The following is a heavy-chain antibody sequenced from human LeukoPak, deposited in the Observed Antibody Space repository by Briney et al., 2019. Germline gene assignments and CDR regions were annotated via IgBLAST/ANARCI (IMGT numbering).Heavy chain of an antibody. CDR2: INSDGSST. Sequence: GGSLILSCAASGFTFSSYWTHWVRQPPGKGLVWVSRINSDGSSTSYADSVKGRFTISRDNAKNTLYLQMNSLRAEDTAVYYCASDGGVTARVYNWFDPWGQGALVTVSS. CDR3: ASDGGVTARVYNWFDP. CDR1: GFTFSSYW. D-gene: IGHD2-15*01. J-gene: IGHJ5*02. V-gene: IGHV3-74*01.